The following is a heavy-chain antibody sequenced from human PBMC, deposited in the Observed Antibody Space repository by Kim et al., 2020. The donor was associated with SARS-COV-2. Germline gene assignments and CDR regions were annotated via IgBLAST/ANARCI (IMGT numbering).Heavy chain of an antibody. J-gene: IGHJ4*02. CDR2: YRGST. CDR3: ASLQLDY. V-gene: IGHV4-39*01. D-gene: IGHD6-13*01. Sequence: YRGSTYYNPSLKRRVTISVDTSKNQFSLKLSSVTAADTAVYYCASLQLDYWGQGTLVTVSS.